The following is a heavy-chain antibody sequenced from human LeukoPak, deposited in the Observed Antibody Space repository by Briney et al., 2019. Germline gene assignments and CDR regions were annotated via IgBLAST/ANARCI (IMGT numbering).Heavy chain of an antibody. J-gene: IGHJ4*02. CDR2: INSDSGGT. V-gene: IGHV1-2*02. CDR3: ARDRNYDRHLFDY. Sequence: ASVKVSCKASGYTFTGYHVHWVRQAPGQGLEWIGWINSDSGGTNYAQRFQGRVTMTRDTSISTVYMELSSLRSEDTAVYYCARDRNYDRHLFDYWGQGTLVTVSS. D-gene: IGHD3-22*01. CDR1: GYTFTGYH.